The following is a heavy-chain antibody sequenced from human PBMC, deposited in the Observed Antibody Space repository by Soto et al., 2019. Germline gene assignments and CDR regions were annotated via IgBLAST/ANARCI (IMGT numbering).Heavy chain of an antibody. CDR2: IYSAGSA. CDR3: ARQPPRQAGD. J-gene: IGHJ4*02. D-gene: IGHD6-13*01. V-gene: IGHV3-66*04. Sequence: GGSLRLSCAASGFTFTNYAMSWVRQAPGEGLEWVSVIYSAGSADFADSVKVRFTLSRDNSKNTLYLQMSSLRAEDTAVYYCARQPPRQAGDWGQGTLVTVSS. CDR1: GFTFTNYA.